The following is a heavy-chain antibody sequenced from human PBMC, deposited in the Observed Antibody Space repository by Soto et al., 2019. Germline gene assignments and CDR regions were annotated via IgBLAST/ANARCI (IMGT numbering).Heavy chain of an antibody. Sequence: GASVKVSCKASGYTFTTYGISWVRQAPGQGLEWMGWISAYSGNTNYAQKLQGRLTVTTETSTSTAYMELRTLRSDDTAVYYCVRDVMYSTTHFEYWGQGTLVTVSS. J-gene: IGHJ4*02. CDR3: VRDVMYSTTHFEY. V-gene: IGHV1-18*01. D-gene: IGHD5-18*01. CDR2: ISAYSGNT. CDR1: GYTFTTYG.